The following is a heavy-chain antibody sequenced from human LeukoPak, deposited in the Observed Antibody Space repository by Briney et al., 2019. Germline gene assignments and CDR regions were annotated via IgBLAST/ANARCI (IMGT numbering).Heavy chain of an antibody. CDR2: IYYSGST. J-gene: IGHJ4*02. CDR3: ARGGIRQTFDN. D-gene: IGHD3-3*02. Sequence: SETLSLTCTDSGGSTSTYYWNWIRQPPGKGLEWIGYIYYSGSTNYNPSLKSRVTISVDTSKNQFSPNLTSVTAADTAVYYCARGGIRQTFDNWGQGTLVTVSS. CDR1: GGSTSTYY. V-gene: IGHV4-59*01.